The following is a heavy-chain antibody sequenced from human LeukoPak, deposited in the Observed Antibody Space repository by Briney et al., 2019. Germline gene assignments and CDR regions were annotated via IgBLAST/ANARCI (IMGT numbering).Heavy chain of an antibody. J-gene: IGHJ6*02. D-gene: IGHD3-9*01. CDR1: GGSISSRGNY. Sequence: SETLSLTCTVSGGSISSRGNYWGWFRQPPGKGLEWIGSIYYSGNTYYNPSLESRVTISVDTSKNQFSLKVSSATAADTAVYYCARQDTLTHYYVMDVWGQGTTVTVS. CDR3: ARQDTLTHYYVMDV. CDR2: IYYSGNT. V-gene: IGHV4-39*01.